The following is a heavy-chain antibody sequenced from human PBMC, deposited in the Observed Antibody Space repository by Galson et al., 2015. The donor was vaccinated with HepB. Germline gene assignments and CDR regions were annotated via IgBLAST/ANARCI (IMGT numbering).Heavy chain of an antibody. J-gene: IGHJ4*02. CDR2: IIPIFGTA. V-gene: IGHV1-69*13. Sequence: SVKVSCKASGGTFSSYAISWVRQAPGQGLEWMGGIIPIFGTANYAQKFQGRVTITADASTSTAYMELSSLRSEDTAVYYCARAVGCSSTSCYGGGYWGQGTLVTVSS. CDR1: GGTFSSYA. CDR3: ARAVGCSSTSCYGGGY. D-gene: IGHD2-2*01.